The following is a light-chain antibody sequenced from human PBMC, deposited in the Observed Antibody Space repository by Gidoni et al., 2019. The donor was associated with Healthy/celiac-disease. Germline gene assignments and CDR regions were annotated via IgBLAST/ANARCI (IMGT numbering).Light chain of an antibody. CDR3: QHQRT. CDR1: QSVSRY. CDR2: DAS. J-gene: IGKJ1*01. V-gene: IGKV3-11*01. Sequence: EIVLTQSPATLSLSPGERATLSCRASQSVSRYLPWYEQKPRQATRLLIYDASSRATGIPARFSGSGSGTDFTLTISGLEPEDFAVYYCQHQRTFXXXTKVEIK.